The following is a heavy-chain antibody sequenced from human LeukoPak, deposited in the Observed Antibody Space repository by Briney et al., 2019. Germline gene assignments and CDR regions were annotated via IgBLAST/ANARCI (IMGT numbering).Heavy chain of an antibody. J-gene: IGHJ4*02. Sequence: SETLSRTCTVSGGSISSRAYYWGWIRQPPGKGLEWIGSIYYSGTTYYKPSLKSRVTISVDTSKNQFSLKLSSVTAADTAVYYCARGHRYYDSSGYYYWGQGTLVTVSS. CDR3: ARGHRYYDSSGYYY. CDR2: IYYSGTT. CDR1: GGSISSRAYY. V-gene: IGHV4-39*07. D-gene: IGHD3-22*01.